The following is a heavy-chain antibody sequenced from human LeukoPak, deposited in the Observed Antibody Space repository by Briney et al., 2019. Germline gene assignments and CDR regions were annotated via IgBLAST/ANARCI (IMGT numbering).Heavy chain of an antibody. CDR1: GFTFNSYA. V-gene: IGHV3-23*01. CDR2: ISTSGGST. CDR3: AKDRSGSLFYYFDY. Sequence: GGSLRLSCAASGFTFNSYAMSWVRQAPGKGLEWVSVISTSGGSTYYADSVKGRFTISRDNSKSTLYLQMNSLRAEDTAVYYCAKDRSGSLFYYFDYWGQGTLVTVSS. J-gene: IGHJ4*02. D-gene: IGHD3-22*01.